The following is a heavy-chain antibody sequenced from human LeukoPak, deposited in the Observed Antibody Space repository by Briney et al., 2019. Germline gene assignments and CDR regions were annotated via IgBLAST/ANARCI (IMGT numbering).Heavy chain of an antibody. D-gene: IGHD3-22*01. V-gene: IGHV3-21*01. Sequence: GGSLRLSCAASGFTFSSYSMNWVRQAPGKGLEWVSSISSSSSYIYYADSVKGRFTISRYNAKNSLYLQMNSLRAGDTAVYYCARDDDSSGYSTTRHDYWGQGTLVTVSS. CDR1: GFTFSSYS. CDR3: ARDDDSSGYSTTRHDY. J-gene: IGHJ4*02. CDR2: ISSSSSYI.